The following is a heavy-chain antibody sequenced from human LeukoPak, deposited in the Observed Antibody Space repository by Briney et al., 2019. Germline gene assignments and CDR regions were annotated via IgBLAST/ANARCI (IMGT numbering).Heavy chain of an antibody. J-gene: IGHJ4*02. CDR2: ISGSGDST. Sequence: GGSLRLSCAASGFTFSSYGMNWVRQAPGKGLEWVSSISGSGDSTDYADSVKGRFTISRDNAKNSLYLQMNSLRAEDTALYYCAKAPGYCSSTSCYAGWYFDYWGQGTLVTVSS. CDR3: AKAPGYCSSTSCYAGWYFDY. V-gene: IGHV3-23*01. CDR1: GFTFSSYG. D-gene: IGHD2-2*01.